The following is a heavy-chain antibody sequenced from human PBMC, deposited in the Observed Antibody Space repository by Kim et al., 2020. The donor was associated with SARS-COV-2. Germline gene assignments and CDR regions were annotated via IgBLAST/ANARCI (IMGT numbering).Heavy chain of an antibody. CDR2: IKQDGSQK. D-gene: IGHD3-16*01. J-gene: IGHJ2*01. Sequence: GGSLRLSCAASGFIFSNYWMTWVRQAPGKGLEWVANIKQDGSQKYYVDSVKGRFTISRDNAQNSLYLQMNSLRAEDTAVYYCARGGFYWYFDFWGRGTLVTVSS. CDR3: ARGGFYWYFDF. V-gene: IGHV3-7*03. CDR1: GFIFSNYW.